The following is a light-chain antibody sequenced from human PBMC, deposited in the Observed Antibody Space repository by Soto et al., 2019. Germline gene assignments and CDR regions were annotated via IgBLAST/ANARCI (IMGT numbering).Light chain of an antibody. V-gene: IGKV3-15*01. CDR1: QSVSST. CDR2: GAS. Sequence: EIQLTQSPGTLSSSPGERATLSCMASQSVSSTYLTWYQQKPGQAPRLLIYGASTRATGIPARFSGSGSGTEFTLTVSSLQSEDFAVYYCQQYNNWPITFGQGTRLEIK. CDR3: QQYNNWPIT. J-gene: IGKJ5*01.